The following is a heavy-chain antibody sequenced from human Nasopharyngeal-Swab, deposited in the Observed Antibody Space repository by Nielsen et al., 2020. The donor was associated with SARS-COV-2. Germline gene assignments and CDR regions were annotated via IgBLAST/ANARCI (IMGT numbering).Heavy chain of an antibody. CDR2: VYYGGNS. J-gene: IGHJ6*02. D-gene: IGHD6-6*01. Sequence: WIRQPPGKGLEGIGSVYYGGNSYYNPSLKSRVTLSVDTSKNQFSLKLASVTAADTAVYYCAGLAAHGYFYYYYGMDVWGQGTTVTVSS. V-gene: IGHV4-39*01. CDR3: AGLAAHGYFYYYYGMDV.